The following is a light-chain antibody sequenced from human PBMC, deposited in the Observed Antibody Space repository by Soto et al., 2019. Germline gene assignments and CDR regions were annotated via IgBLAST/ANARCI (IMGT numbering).Light chain of an antibody. CDR3: SSYTNINTRACV. CDR1: TSDVGGYNY. V-gene: IGLV2-8*01. CDR2: EVN. J-gene: IGLJ1*01. Sequence: QSALTQPPSASGSPGQSVTISCTGTTSDVGGYNYVSWYQLHPGKVPKLIISEVNKRPSGVPDRFSGSKSGSTASLTVSGLQAEDEAEYYCSSYTNINTRACVFGTGTKLTVL.